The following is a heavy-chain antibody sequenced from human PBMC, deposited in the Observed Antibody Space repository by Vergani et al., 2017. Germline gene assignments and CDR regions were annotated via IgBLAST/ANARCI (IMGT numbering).Heavy chain of an antibody. V-gene: IGHV3-23*01. CDR1: GFTFRTYA. J-gene: IGHJ4*02. CDR3: AKESNRSRGDTDY. Sequence: EVQLLESGGDLVQPGGSLRLSCAASGFTFRTYAMNWVRQAPGKGLEWVSAISVSGGSTSYADSVKGRFTISRDNSKNTLFLQMSSLRSEDAAVYYGAKESNRSRGDTDYWGQGTLVTVSA. CDR2: ISVSGGST. D-gene: IGHD6-19*01.